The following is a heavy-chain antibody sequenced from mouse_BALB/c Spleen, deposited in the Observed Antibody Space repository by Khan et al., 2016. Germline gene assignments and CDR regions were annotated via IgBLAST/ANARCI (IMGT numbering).Heavy chain of an antibody. V-gene: IGHV5-6-3*01. CDR2: INSNGGST. CDR1: GFTFSTYG. J-gene: IGHJ2*01. CDR3: ARESYRYYFDY. D-gene: IGHD2-12*01. Sequence: EVELVESGGGLVQPGGSLKLSCAASGFTFSTYGMSWVRQTPDKRLELVATINSNGGSTYYPDSVKGRFTISRDNAKNTLYLQMSSLKAEETAMYYCARESYRYYFDYWGQGTTLTVSS.